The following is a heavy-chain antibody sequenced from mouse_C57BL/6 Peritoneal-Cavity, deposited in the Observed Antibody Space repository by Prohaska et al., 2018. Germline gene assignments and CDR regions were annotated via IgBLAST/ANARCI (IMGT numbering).Heavy chain of an antibody. V-gene: IGHV1-26*01. Sequence: SVKISCKASGYTFTDYYMNWVKQSHGKSLEWIGDINPNNGGTSYNQKFKGKATLTVDKSTSTAYMELRRLTSEDSAVYYCAPYYYGSSYWGQGTTLTGSS. J-gene: IGHJ2*01. D-gene: IGHD1-1*01. CDR2: INPNNGGT. CDR3: APYYYGSSY. CDR1: GYTFTDYY.